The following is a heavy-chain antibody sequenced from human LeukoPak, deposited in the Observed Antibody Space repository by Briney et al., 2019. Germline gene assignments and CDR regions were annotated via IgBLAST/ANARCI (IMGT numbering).Heavy chain of an antibody. V-gene: IGHV1-2*02. Sequence: ASLKVSCKASGYTFTDDYIHWVRQAPGQGLEWMGWINVNSGGTNYAQKFYARVTMTRDTSISTAYMELSSLRSEDTAVYYCARDVSDCSGGSCYSYFDYWGQGTLVAVSS. CDR2: INVNSGGT. CDR3: ARDVSDCSGGSCYSYFDY. CDR1: GYTFTDDY. J-gene: IGHJ4*02. D-gene: IGHD2-15*01.